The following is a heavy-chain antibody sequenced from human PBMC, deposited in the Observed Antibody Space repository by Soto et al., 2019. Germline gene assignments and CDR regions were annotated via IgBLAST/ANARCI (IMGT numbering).Heavy chain of an antibody. V-gene: IGHV1-69*02. CDR1: GGTFSSYT. CDR2: IIPILGIA. D-gene: IGHD2-2*01. Sequence: QVQLVQSGAEVKKPGSSVKVSCKASGGTFSSYTISWVRQAPGQGLEWMGRIIPILGIANYAQKFQGRVTITADKPTSTAYMELGSLRSEDTAVYYCARGGGEYCSSTSCYLGSWGQGTLVTVSS. J-gene: IGHJ5*02. CDR3: ARGGGEYCSSTSCYLGS.